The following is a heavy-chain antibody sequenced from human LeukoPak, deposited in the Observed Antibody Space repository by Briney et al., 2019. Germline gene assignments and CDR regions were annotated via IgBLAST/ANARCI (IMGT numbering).Heavy chain of an antibody. CDR1: GFTFSTYA. J-gene: IGHJ4*02. D-gene: IGHD4-17*01. Sequence: PGGSLRLSCAASGFTFSTYATSWVRQAPGKGLEWVSTIGYDGVKTYYADSVRGRFTISRDNSKNTLFLQMNRLRAEDTAVYYCGKTVTMDSWGQGTLVTVSS. CDR3: GKTVTMDS. V-gene: IGHV3-23*01. CDR2: IGYDGVKT.